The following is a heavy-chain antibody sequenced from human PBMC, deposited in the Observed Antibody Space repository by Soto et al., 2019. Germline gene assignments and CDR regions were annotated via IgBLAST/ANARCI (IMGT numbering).Heavy chain of an antibody. V-gene: IGHV4-34*01. D-gene: IGHD4-17*01. Sequence: QVQLQQWGAGLLKPSETLSLTCAVYGGSFSGYYWSWIRQPPGKGLEWIGEINHSGSTNYNPSLKSRVTISVDTSKNQFSLKLSSVTAADTAVYYCARGWGHYGDYYFDYWGQGTLVTVSS. CDR1: GGSFSGYY. J-gene: IGHJ4*02. CDR2: INHSGST. CDR3: ARGWGHYGDYYFDY.